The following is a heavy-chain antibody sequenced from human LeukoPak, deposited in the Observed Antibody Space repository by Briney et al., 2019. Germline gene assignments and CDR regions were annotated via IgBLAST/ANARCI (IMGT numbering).Heavy chain of an antibody. V-gene: IGHV1-46*01. CDR1: GGTFSSYA. Sequence: ASVKVSCKASGGTFSSYAISWVRQAPGQGLEWMGIINPSGGSTSYAQKFQGRVTMTRDMSTSTVYMELSSLRSEDTAVYYCARWQITIDAFDIWGQGTMVTVSS. J-gene: IGHJ3*02. CDR3: ARWQITIDAFDI. D-gene: IGHD1-20*01. CDR2: INPSGGST.